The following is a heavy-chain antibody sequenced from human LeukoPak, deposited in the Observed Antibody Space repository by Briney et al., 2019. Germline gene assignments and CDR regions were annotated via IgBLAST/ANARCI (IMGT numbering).Heavy chain of an antibody. D-gene: IGHD6-6*01. V-gene: IGHV3-23*01. CDR3: ARDLNSSSDAFDI. J-gene: IGHJ3*02. CDR2: TSARDGKA. CDR1: GFTFRNYS. Sequence: GGSLRLSCAASGFTFRNYSMSWVRQAPGKGLEWVAATSARDGKAYYADSVKGRFTISRDNSKNTLYLQLNSLRAEDTAVYYCARDLNSSSDAFDIWGQGTMVTVSS.